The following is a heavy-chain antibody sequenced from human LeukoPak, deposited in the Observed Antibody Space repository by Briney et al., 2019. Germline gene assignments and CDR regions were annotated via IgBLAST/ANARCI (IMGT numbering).Heavy chain of an antibody. CDR1: GFTVNSNY. V-gene: IGHV3-53*05. J-gene: IGHJ6*02. Sequence: PGGSLRLSCAASGFTVNSNYIHWVRQAPGKGLERVSVIYSGGGTLYADSVKGRFTISRDISKNTVFLQMNSVRTEDTALYHCARGMVRSYYGLDVWGQGTTVIVSS. CDR3: ARGMVRSYYGLDV. D-gene: IGHD3-10*01. CDR2: IYSGGGT.